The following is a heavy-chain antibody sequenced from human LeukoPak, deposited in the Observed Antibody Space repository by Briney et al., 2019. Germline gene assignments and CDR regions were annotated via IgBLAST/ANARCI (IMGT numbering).Heavy chain of an antibody. Sequence: SETLSLTCAVYGGTFSGYYWSWIRQPPGKGLEWIGEINHSGSTNYNPSLKSRVTISVDTSKNQFSLKLSSVTAADTAVYYCARLRVAGYCSGGSCYMLYYFDYWGQGTLVTVSS. CDR1: GGTFSGYY. V-gene: IGHV4-34*01. CDR2: INHSGST. CDR3: ARLRVAGYCSGGSCYMLYYFDY. J-gene: IGHJ4*02. D-gene: IGHD2-15*01.